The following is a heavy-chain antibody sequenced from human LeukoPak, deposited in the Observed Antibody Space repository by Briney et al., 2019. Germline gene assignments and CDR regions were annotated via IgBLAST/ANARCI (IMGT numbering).Heavy chain of an antibody. CDR2: IYFGDSHT. V-gene: IGHV5-51*01. CDR3: ATSAGSSSSWEFDY. D-gene: IGHD6-13*01. CDR1: GNRFTSYW. J-gene: IGHJ4*02. Sequence: MHGESLKISCKGSGNRFTSYWIGWVRQMPGKGLEWMGIIYFGDSHTRYSPSFQGQVTISADKSISTAYLQWSSLKASDTAIYYCATSAGSSSSWEFDYWGQGILVTVSS.